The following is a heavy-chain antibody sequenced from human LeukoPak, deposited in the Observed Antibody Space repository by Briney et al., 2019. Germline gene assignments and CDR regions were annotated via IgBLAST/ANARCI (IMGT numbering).Heavy chain of an antibody. D-gene: IGHD2-8*02. CDR3: ATLPRGVEYPTYYYGMDV. CDR1: GGSFSGYY. V-gene: IGHV4-34*01. J-gene: IGHJ6*02. Sequence: SETLSLTYAVYGGSFSGYYWSWIRQPPGKGLEWIGEINHSGSTNYNPSLKSRVTISVDTSKNQFSLKLSSVTAADTAVYYCATLPRGVEYPTYYYGMDVWGQGTTVTVSS. CDR2: INHSGST.